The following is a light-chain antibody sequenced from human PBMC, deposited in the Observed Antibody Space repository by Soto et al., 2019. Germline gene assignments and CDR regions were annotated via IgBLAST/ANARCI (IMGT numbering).Light chain of an antibody. CDR3: QLYNRNTWS. CDR1: QSVGTW. V-gene: IGKV1-5*01. Sequence: DIQITQSPSTLSASVGCRVTITCRASQSVGTWVAWYQQKPGKAPKLLIYGASNLESGVPSRFSGSGSGTEFTLTITTLQPDDFATYFCQLYNRNTWSFGPGTKVDIK. CDR2: GAS. J-gene: IGKJ1*01.